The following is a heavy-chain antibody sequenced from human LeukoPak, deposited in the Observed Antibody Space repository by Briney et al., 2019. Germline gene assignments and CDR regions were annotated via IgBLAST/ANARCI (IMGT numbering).Heavy chain of an antibody. CDR3: ARGDYVWGSYRIFDY. D-gene: IGHD3-16*02. Sequence: GGSLRLSCAASGFTFSDYYMSWIRQAPGKGLEWVSYISSSGSTIYYADSVKGRFAISRDNAKNSLYLQMNSLRAEDTAVYYCARGDYVWGSYRIFDYWGQGTLVTVSS. J-gene: IGHJ4*02. CDR2: ISSSGSTI. V-gene: IGHV3-11*01. CDR1: GFTFSDYY.